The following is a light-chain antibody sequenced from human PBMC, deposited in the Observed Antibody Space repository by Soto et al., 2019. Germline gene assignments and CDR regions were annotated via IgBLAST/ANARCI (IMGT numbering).Light chain of an antibody. CDR3: QQYNVWPLT. Sequence: EIVMTQSPATLSVSPGERATLSCRASQSVSSNLAWYQQKPSQTPKLLIYVASTRATGIPARFSGSGSATAFTLTISTLHSEDFAVYYCQQYNVWPLTFGGGTKVEFK. CDR2: VAS. V-gene: IGKV3-15*01. CDR1: QSVSSN. J-gene: IGKJ4*01.